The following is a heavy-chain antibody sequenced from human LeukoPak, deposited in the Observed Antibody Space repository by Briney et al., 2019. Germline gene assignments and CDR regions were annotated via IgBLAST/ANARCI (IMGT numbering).Heavy chain of an antibody. CDR2: IIPIFGIP. V-gene: IGHV1-69*13. Sequence: SVKVSCKAFGGIFGNIAVTWVRQAPGQGLEWMGGIIPIFGIPNSAQKFQGRVTITAEESTSTVYMELSSLTSDDTAVYYCARGERIGAVDNWFDPWGQGTLVTVSS. J-gene: IGHJ5*02. D-gene: IGHD6-13*01. CDR1: GGIFGNIA. CDR3: ARGERIGAVDNWFDP.